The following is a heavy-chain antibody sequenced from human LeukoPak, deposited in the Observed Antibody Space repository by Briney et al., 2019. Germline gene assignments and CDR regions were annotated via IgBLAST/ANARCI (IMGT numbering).Heavy chain of an antibody. CDR1: GGSISSYY. D-gene: IGHD1-26*01. V-gene: IGHV4-34*01. CDR3: ARGPDLVGANHYFDY. CDR2: INHSGST. Sequence: SETLSLTCSVSGGSISSYYWSWIRQPPGKGLEWIGEINHSGSTNYNPSLKSRVTISVDTSKNQFSLKLSSVTAADTAVYYCARGPDLVGANHYFDYWGQGTLVTVSS. J-gene: IGHJ4*02.